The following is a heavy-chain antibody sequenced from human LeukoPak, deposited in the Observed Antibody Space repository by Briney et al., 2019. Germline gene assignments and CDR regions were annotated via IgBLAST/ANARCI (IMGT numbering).Heavy chain of an antibody. CDR2: INSDGSST. CDR3: ARVREDGSWYRTYYFGY. CDR1: GFTFSSYW. V-gene: IGHV3-74*01. J-gene: IGHJ4*02. D-gene: IGHD6-13*01. Sequence: GGSLRLSCAAPGFTFSSYWMHWVRQAPGKGLVWVSRINSDGSSTSCADSVKGRFTISRDNAKNTLYLQMNSLRAEDTAVYYCARVREDGSWYRTYYFGYWGQGTLVTVSS.